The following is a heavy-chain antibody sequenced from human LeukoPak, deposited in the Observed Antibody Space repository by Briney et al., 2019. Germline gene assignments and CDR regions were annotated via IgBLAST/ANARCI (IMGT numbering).Heavy chain of an antibody. CDR1: GFTFSSYW. CDR2: IKQDGSEK. J-gene: IGHJ4*02. V-gene: IGHV3-7*01. Sequence: GGSLRLSCAASGFTFSSYWMSWVRQAPGKGLEWVAKIKQDGSEKYYVDSVKGRFTISRDNAKNSLYLQMNSLRAEDTSVYYCTTIDYGDYNYWGQGTLVTVSS. CDR3: TTIDYGDYNY. D-gene: IGHD4-17*01.